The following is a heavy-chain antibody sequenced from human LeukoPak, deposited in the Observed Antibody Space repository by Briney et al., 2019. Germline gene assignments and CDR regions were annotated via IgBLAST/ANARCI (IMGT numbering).Heavy chain of an antibody. CDR2: VYPEDGET. J-gene: IGHJ4*02. Sequence: GASVKISCKVSGYTFTDYYMHWVQQAPGKGLEWMGLVYPEDGETIYVEKFQGRATITADTSTHTAYMELSSLRSEDTAVYYCATGAYSGSLDYWGQGTLVTVSS. V-gene: IGHV1-69-2*01. D-gene: IGHD1-26*01. CDR3: ATGAYSGSLDY. CDR1: GYTFTDYY.